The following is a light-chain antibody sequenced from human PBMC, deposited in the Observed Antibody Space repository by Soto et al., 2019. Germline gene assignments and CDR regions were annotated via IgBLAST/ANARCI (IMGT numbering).Light chain of an antibody. Sequence: AIRMTQSPSSLSASTGDRVTITCRASQGIRSYLAWYQQKPGKAPKLLMYAASTLQSGVPSRFNGSGSGTDFPLTISGLQSEDLATYYCQQYYSYFVAFGGGTKVEI. CDR2: AAS. V-gene: IGKV1-8*01. CDR3: QQYYSYFVA. CDR1: QGIRSY. J-gene: IGKJ4*01.